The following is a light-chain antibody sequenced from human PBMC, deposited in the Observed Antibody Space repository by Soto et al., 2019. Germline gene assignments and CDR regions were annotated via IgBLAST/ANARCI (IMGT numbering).Light chain of an antibody. CDR3: QQYNNWPLA. CDR1: QSVSTK. CDR2: GAS. J-gene: IGKJ4*01. V-gene: IGKV3-15*01. Sequence: IVMTQSPATLSVSPGERATLSCRASQSVSTKLGWYQQKPGQAPRLLIYGASTRATGIPARFSGSGSGTEFTLTISSLQSEDFAVYYCQQYNNWPLAFGGGTKVDI.